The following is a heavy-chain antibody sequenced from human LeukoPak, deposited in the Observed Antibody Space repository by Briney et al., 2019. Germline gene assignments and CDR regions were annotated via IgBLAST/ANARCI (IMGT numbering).Heavy chain of an antibody. CDR3: ARDLISGDYTFDY. Sequence: SGRSLRLSCAASGFIFSSFSMNWVRQAPGKGLEWVSYISSTGITTYYADSVKGRFTVSRDNAKDSLYLQLNSLRDEDTAVYYCARDLISGDYTFDYWGQGALVTVSS. CDR1: GFIFSSFS. CDR2: ISSTGITT. D-gene: IGHD4-11*01. J-gene: IGHJ4*02. V-gene: IGHV3-48*02.